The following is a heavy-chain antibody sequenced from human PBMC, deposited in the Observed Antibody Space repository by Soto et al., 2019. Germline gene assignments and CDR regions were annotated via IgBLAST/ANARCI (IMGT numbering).Heavy chain of an antibody. Sequence: QVQLQESGPGLVKPSETLSLTCIVSGDSVNSGSHYWTWIRQSPGTGLEWIGYISSRGVTTSSPPLKCALIVSPDGSGNFFSLGLGSVPAADTAVYYGGRGKRGSGISSSCLTPGGRGTLFTFSS. D-gene: IGHD3-16*01. CDR1: GDSVNSGSHY. CDR3: GRGKRGSGISSSCLTP. CDR2: ISSRGVT. V-gene: IGHV4-61*03. J-gene: IGHJ1*01.